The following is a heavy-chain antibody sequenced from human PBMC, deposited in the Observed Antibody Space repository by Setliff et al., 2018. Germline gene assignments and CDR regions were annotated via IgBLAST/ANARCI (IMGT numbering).Heavy chain of an antibody. Sequence: PSENLSLTCTVSGGSISSSSYYWGWIRQPPGKGLEWIGSIYYSGSTYYNPSLKSRVTISVDTSKNQFSLKLSSVTAADTAVYYCARQVVGARIDYYYMDVWGKGTTVTVSS. D-gene: IGHD1-26*01. CDR2: IYYSGST. J-gene: IGHJ6*03. CDR1: GGSISSSSYY. CDR3: ARQVVGARIDYYYMDV. V-gene: IGHV4-39*01.